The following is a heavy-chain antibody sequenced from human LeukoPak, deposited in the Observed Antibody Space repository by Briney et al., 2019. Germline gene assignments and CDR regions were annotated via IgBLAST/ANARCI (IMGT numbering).Heavy chain of an antibody. D-gene: IGHD5-18*01. V-gene: IGHV3-23*01. CDR2: ISGSGGST. J-gene: IGHJ4*02. CDR1: GFTFSSYA. Sequence: QPGGSLRLSCAASGFTFSSYAMSWVRQAPGKGLEWVSAISGSGGSTYYAESVKGRFTISRDNSKNTLYLQMNSLRAEDTAVYYCAKPRGYSYGYGLVDYWGQGTLVTVSS. CDR3: AKPRGYSYGYGLVDY.